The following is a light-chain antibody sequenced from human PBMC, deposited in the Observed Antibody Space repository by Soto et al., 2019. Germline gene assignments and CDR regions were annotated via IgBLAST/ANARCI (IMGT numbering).Light chain of an antibody. V-gene: IGKV3-15*01. CDR1: QSISSN. Sequence: EIVMTQSPATLSVSPGEGATLSCRASQSISSNLAWYQQKPGQAPKLLIYGASTRATGFPARFSGSGSGTEFTLPISSLQSEDFAVYYCQQYNDWPLTFGGGTKVDIK. CDR3: QQYNDWPLT. CDR2: GAS. J-gene: IGKJ4*01.